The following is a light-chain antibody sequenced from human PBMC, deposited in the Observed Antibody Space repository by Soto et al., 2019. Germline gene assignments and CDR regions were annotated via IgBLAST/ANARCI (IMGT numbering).Light chain of an antibody. J-gene: IGKJ1*01. CDR1: QSVSSN. CDR3: QQYGSSPPWT. CDR2: GAS. V-gene: IGKV3-15*01. Sequence: EIVMTQSPVTLSVSPGERATLSCRASQSVSSNLAWYQQKPGQAPRLLIYGASTRATGIPARFSGSGSGTEFTLTISSLQSEDLAVYYCQQYGSSPPWTFGQGTKVDIK.